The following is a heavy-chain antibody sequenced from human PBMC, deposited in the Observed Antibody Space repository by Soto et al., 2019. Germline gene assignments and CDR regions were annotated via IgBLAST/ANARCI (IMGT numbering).Heavy chain of an antibody. CDR1: GFTFSTYW. Sequence: EVQLVESGGGLVQPGGSLRLSCAASGFTFSTYWMHWVRQAPGKGLVWVSRINGDGSSTTNADSVKGRFTISRDNAKNTLYLQMSSLRAEDTAVYYCVRAEQWREALDGMDVWGQGTTVTVSS. V-gene: IGHV3-74*03. CDR3: VRAEQWREALDGMDV. CDR2: INGDGSST. J-gene: IGHJ6*02. D-gene: IGHD6-19*01.